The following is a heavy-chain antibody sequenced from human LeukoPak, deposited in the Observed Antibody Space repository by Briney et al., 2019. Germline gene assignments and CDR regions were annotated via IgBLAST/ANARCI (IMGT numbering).Heavy chain of an antibody. CDR3: ARLGGSSGYYPFDY. D-gene: IGHD3-22*01. CDR2: INHSGST. Sequence: SETLSLTCAVYGGSLSGYYWSWIRQSPGKGLEWIGEINHSGSTNSNPSLKSRVTISVDTSKKQFSLKLSSVTAADTAVYYCARLGGSSGYYPFDYWGQGTLVTVSS. J-gene: IGHJ4*02. V-gene: IGHV4-34*01. CDR1: GGSLSGYY.